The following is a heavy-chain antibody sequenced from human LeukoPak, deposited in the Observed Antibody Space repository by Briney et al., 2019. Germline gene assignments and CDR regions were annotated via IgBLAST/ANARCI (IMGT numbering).Heavy chain of an antibody. CDR2: INPNSGGT. D-gene: IGHD2-2*01. V-gene: IGHV1-2*02. J-gene: IGHJ4*02. CDR1: GYTFTGYY. Sequence: ASVKVSCKASGYTFTGYYMHWVRQAPGQGLEWMGWINPNSGGTNYAQKFQGRVTMTRDTSISTAYMELSRLRSDDTAVYYCARGLGIVVVPASTGYSSGWSRLGYWGQGTLVTVSS. CDR3: ARGLGIVVVPASTGYSSGWSRLGY.